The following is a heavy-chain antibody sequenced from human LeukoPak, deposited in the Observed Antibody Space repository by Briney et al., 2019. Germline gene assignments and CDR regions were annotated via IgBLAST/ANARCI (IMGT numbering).Heavy chain of an antibody. Sequence: PSETLSLACTVDGGSISRYYWSWVRQPPGEGLGWIGYIYYSGSTNYNPSLKSRVTISVDTSKNQFTLKLSCVTAADTAVYYCAREIIAAAGLDYWGQGTLVTVSS. CDR1: GGSISRYY. V-gene: IGHV4-59*01. J-gene: IGHJ4*02. CDR2: IYYSGST. CDR3: AREIIAAAGLDY. D-gene: IGHD6-13*01.